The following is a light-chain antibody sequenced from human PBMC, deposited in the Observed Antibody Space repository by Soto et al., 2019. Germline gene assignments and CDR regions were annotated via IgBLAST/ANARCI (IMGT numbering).Light chain of an antibody. CDR2: GNN. CDR1: NSNIGKNY. Sequence: QSVLTQPPSVSAAPGQKVTISCFGGNSNIGKNYVSWYQQLPGTAPKLLIYGNNNRHSGITDRISGSKSGTSATLGITGLQPGDEADYYCATWDNTLSAEVFGGGTKVTV. V-gene: IGLV1-51*01. J-gene: IGLJ3*02. CDR3: ATWDNTLSAEV.